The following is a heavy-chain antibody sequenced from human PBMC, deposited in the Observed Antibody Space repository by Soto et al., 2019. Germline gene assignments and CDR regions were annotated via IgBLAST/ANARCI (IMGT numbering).Heavy chain of an antibody. CDR2: INHSVST. CDR1: GGSFSGYY. D-gene: IGHD4-17*01. CDR3: ARDRKHGDYVIDY. V-gene: IGHV4-34*01. J-gene: IGHJ4*02. Sequence: SETLSLTCAVYGGSFSGYYWSWIRQPPGKGLEWIGEINHSVSTNYNPSLKILVTISLDTSKNQFSLKLSSVTAADTVVYYCARDRKHGDYVIDYWGQGTLVTVPQ.